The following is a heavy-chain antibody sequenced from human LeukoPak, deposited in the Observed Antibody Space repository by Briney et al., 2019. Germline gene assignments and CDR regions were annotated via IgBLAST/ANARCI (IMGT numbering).Heavy chain of an antibody. CDR1: GGSISSGDYY. CDR2: IYYSGST. J-gene: IGHJ5*02. Sequence: SQTLSLTCTVSGGSISSGDYYWSWIRQPPGKGLEWIGYIYYSGSTYYNPSLKSRVTISVDTSKNQFSLKVSSVTAADTAVYYCAIFNWNGRFDPWGQGTLVTVSS. V-gene: IGHV4-30-4*01. D-gene: IGHD1-1*01. CDR3: AIFNWNGRFDP.